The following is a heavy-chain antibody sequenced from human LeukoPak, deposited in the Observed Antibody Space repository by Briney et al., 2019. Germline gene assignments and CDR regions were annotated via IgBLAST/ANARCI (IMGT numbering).Heavy chain of an antibody. Sequence: SVKVSCKASGFTFTSSAVQWVRQARGQRLEWIGWIVVGSGNTNYAQKFQGRVTITADESTSTAYMELSSLRSEDTAVYYCARSGPSYCSGGSCYGGEDYWGQGTLVTVSS. J-gene: IGHJ4*02. CDR2: IVVGSGNT. CDR3: ARSGPSYCSGGSCYGGEDY. V-gene: IGHV1-58*01. CDR1: GFTFTSSA. D-gene: IGHD2-15*01.